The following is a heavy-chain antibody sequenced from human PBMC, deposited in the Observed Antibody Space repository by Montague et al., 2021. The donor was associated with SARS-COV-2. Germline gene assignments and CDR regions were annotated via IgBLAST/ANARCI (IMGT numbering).Heavy chain of an antibody. CDR1: GGSISSGSYY. CDR2: IYTSGST. D-gene: IGHD2-15*01. J-gene: IGHJ5*02. V-gene: IGHV4-61*02. Sequence: TLSLTCTVSGGSISSGSYYWSWIRQPAGMGLEWIVRIYTSGSTNYNPSLKSRVTISVDTSKIQFSLKLISVTAAATAVYYCARGCSGGSCYPNPFSTWGQGTLVTVSS. CDR3: ARGCSGGSCYPNPFST.